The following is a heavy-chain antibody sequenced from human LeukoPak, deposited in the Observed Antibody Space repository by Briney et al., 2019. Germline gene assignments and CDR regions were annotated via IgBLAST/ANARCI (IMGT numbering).Heavy chain of an antibody. Sequence: PGGSLRLSCAVSGFTFSNHGMHWVRQAPGRGLEWVAVIWYDGSNKYYADSVKGRFTISRDQSKNTQCLQMNSLRAEDTAVYYCARDKAARHLDYWGQGTLVTVSS. CDR1: GFTFSNHG. CDR2: IWYDGSNK. V-gene: IGHV3-33*01. D-gene: IGHD6-6*01. J-gene: IGHJ4*02. CDR3: ARDKAARHLDY.